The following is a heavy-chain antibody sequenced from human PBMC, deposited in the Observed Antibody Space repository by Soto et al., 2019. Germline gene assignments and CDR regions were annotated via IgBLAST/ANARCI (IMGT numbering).Heavy chain of an antibody. CDR2: ISYDGSNK. J-gene: IGHJ6*02. CDR1: GFTFSSYG. CDR3: AKDKDSSGSLYYGMDV. Sequence: VQLVESGGGVVQPGRSLRLSCAASGFTFSSYGMHWVRQAPGKGLEWVAVISYDGSNKYYADSVKGRFTISRDNSKNTLYLQMNSLRAEDTAVYYCAKDKDSSGSLYYGMDVWGQGTTVTVSS. D-gene: IGHD3-22*01. V-gene: IGHV3-30*18.